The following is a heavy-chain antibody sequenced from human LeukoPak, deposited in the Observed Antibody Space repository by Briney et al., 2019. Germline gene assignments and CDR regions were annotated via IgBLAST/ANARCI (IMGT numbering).Heavy chain of an antibody. D-gene: IGHD7-27*01. CDR1: GGSISSGDYY. J-gene: IGHJ5*02. Sequence: SQTLSLTCTVSGGSISSGDYYWSWIRQPPGKGLEWSGYIYHSGSTYYNPSLKSRVTISVDTSKNQFSLKLSSVTAADTAVYYCARLLTGNWFDPWGQGNLVTVSS. CDR2: IYHSGST. CDR3: ARLLTGNWFDP. V-gene: IGHV4-30-4*08.